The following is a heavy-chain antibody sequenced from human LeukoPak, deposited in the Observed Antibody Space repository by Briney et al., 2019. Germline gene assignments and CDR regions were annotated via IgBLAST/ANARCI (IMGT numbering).Heavy chain of an antibody. CDR2: INSDGSST. J-gene: IGHJ6*03. D-gene: IGHD1-7*01. CDR3: ARSGTPPYYYYMDV. CDR1: GFTFSSYW. V-gene: IGHV3-74*01. Sequence: GGSLRLSCAASGFTFSSYWMHWVRQAPGNGLVWVSRINSDGSSTTCADSVKGRFTISRDNAKNTLYLQMNSLRAEDTAVYYCARSGTPPYYYYMDVWGKGTTVTVSS.